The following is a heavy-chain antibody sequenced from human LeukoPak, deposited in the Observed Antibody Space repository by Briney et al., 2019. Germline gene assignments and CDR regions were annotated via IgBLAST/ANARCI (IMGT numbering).Heavy chain of an antibody. V-gene: IGHV1-3*01. D-gene: IGHD3-10*01. CDR1: GYTFTSYA. J-gene: IGHJ5*02. Sequence: ASVKVSCKASGYTFTSYAMHWVRQAPGQRLEWMGWINAGNGNAKYSQKFQGRVTITRDTSASTAYMELSSLRSEDTAVYYCARFSYGSGSYSEFDPWGQGTLVTVSS. CDR2: INAGNGNA. CDR3: ARFSYGSGSYSEFDP.